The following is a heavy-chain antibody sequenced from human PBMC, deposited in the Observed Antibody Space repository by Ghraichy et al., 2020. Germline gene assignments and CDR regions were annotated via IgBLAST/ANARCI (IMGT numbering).Heavy chain of an antibody. V-gene: IGHV4-34*01. D-gene: IGHD6-19*01. Sequence: SQTLSLTCAVFGVSFSGYYWSWIRQSPGKVLEWSGDIDRSGYTNYNPSLRSRITISVDTSKNPLSLRLSSVTAADTAVYYCARASSSYDNSGWYKEAGQLGYWGQGTLVTGSS. CDR1: GVSFSGYY. CDR2: IDRSGYT. J-gene: IGHJ4*02. CDR3: ARASSSYDNSGWYKEAGQLGY.